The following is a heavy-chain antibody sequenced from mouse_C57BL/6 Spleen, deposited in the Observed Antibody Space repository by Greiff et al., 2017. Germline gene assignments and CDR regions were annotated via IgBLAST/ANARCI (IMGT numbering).Heavy chain of an antibody. V-gene: IGHV5-9-1*02. D-gene: IGHD4-1*01. J-gene: IGHJ2*01. CDR1: GFTFSSYA. CDR2: ISSGGDYI. CDR3: TRLTVPEDYFDY. Sequence: EVQVVESGEGLVKPGGSLKLSCAASGFTFSSYAMSWVRQTPEKRLEWVAYISSGGDYIYYADTVKGRFTISRDNARNTLYLQMSSLKSEDTAMYYCTRLTVPEDYFDYWGQGTTLTVSS.